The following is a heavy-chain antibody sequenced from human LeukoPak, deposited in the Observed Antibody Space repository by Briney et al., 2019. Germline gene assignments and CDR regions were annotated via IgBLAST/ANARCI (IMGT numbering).Heavy chain of an antibody. CDR1: GFTFSSYS. D-gene: IGHD3-22*01. CDR2: ISSSSSYI. CDR3: ARDYPYYYDSSGYYLD. V-gene: IGHV3-21*01. J-gene: IGHJ4*02. Sequence: GGSLRLSCAASGFTFSSYSMNWVRQAPGKGLEWVSSISSSSSYIYYADSVKGRFTISRDNAKNSLYLQMNSLRAEDTAVYYCARDYPYYYDSSGYYLDWGQGTLVTVSS.